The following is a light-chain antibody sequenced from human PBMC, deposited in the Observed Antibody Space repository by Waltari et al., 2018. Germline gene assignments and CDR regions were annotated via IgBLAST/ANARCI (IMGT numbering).Light chain of an antibody. CDR1: SSQSRRKT. J-gene: IGLJ2*01. CDR2: SNT. CDR3: AAWDDSLNGVV. V-gene: IGLV1-44*01. Sequence: QSVLTHPPSASGTPGQRVPTSCSGSSSQSRRKTGNRYQQLPGTAPKLLIYSNTQRPSGVSDRFSGSQSGTSASLAISGLQSEDEADYYCAAWDDSLNGVVFGGGTKLTVL.